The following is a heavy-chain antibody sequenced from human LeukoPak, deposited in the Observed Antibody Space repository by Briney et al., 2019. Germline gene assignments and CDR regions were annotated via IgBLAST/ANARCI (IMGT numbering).Heavy chain of an antibody. CDR3: ARLDDAFDY. V-gene: IGHV4-39*01. CDR1: GGSISSSTYS. J-gene: IGHJ4*02. CDR2: ILYSGST. D-gene: IGHD3-3*01. Sequence: SETLSLTCTVSGGSISSSTYSWGWIRQPPGKGLEWIGDILYSGSTYYNPSLKSRVTISVDTSKYQFSLELSSVTAADTAIYYCARLDDAFDYWGQETLVTVSS.